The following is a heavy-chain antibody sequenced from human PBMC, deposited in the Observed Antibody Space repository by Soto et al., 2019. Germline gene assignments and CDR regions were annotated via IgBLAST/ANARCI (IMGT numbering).Heavy chain of an antibody. J-gene: IGHJ5*02. V-gene: IGHV4-39*01. D-gene: IGHD3-10*01. CDR3: ARSVVRGVIINENWFDL. Sequence: SETLSLTCTVSGGSISSSSYYWGWIRQPPGKGLEWIGSIYYSGSTYYNPSLKSRVTISVDTPKNQFSLKLSSVTAADTAVYYCARSVVRGVIINENWFDLWGQGTMVTVS. CDR2: IYYSGST. CDR1: GGSISSSSYY.